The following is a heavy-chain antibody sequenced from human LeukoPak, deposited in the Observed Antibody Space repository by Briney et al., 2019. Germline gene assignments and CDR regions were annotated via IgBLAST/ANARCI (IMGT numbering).Heavy chain of an antibody. D-gene: IGHD6-13*01. V-gene: IGHV4-31*11. CDR3: ATDVAAAGTGGY. CDR1: GVSIRSAGYS. CDR2: IYYSGSP. Sequence: SETLSLTCAVSGVSIRSAGYSYYWIRQYSGKGLEWIGHIYYSGSPSYNPSLKSRVTISMDTSKNHFSLNLTSVTAADTAVYYCATDVAAAGTGGYWGQGTLVTVSS. J-gene: IGHJ4*02.